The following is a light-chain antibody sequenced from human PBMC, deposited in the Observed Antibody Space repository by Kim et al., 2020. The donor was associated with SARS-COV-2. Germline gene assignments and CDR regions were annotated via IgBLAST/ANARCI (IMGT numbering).Light chain of an antibody. J-gene: IGLJ2*01. V-gene: IGLV3-1*01. CDR2: QDA. CDR3: QAWDSSTVV. CDR1: KLGDRY. Sequence: SYELTQPPSVSVSPGQTASITCSGDKLGDRYACWYQQKSGQSPALVIYQDAKRPSGIPERFSGSNSGNTATLTISGTQPMDEADYYCQAWDSSTVVFGGGTKLTVL.